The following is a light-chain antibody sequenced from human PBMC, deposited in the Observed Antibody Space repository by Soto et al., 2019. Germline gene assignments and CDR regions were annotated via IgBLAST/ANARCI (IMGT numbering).Light chain of an antibody. J-gene: IGLJ1*01. CDR3: SAWDDGLAAYV. CDR1: RSNIGSNA. V-gene: IGLV1-44*01. CDR2: SND. Sequence: QYVLTQSPSASGAPGQTIIISCSGSRSNIGSNAVYWYQQLPGSAPKLLVHSNDQRPFGVPHRFSGSRSGTSASLAVSGLQSEDEADYYCSAWDDGLAAYVFGTGTKLTVL.